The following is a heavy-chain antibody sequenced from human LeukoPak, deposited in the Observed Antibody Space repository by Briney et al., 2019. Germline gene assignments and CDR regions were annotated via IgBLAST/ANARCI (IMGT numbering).Heavy chain of an antibody. CDR2: IIPIFGTA. CDR1: GYTFTSYG. V-gene: IGHV1-69*13. D-gene: IGHD2-2*01. CDR3: ARDCSSTSCYDGFDY. Sequence: ASVKVSCKASGYTFTSYGISWVRQAPGQGLEWMGGIIPIFGTANYAQKFQGRVTITADESTSTAYMELSSLRSEDTAVYYCARDCSSTSCYDGFDYWGQGTLVTVSS. J-gene: IGHJ4*02.